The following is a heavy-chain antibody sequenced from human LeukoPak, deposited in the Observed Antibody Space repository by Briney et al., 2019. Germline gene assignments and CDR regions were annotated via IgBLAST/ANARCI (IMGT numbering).Heavy chain of an antibody. CDR1: GFTFSNYW. CDR2: IKEDGGEK. CDR3: ARDTGYNTFDY. D-gene: IGHD5-24*01. V-gene: IGHV3-7*05. J-gene: IGHJ4*02. Sequence: GGSLRLSCAASGFTFSNYWMSWVRQAPGTGLEWVAQIKEDGGEKYYVDSVKGRFTISRDNAKNSLYLQMNSLRAEDTAVYYCARDTGYNTFDYWGQGTLATVSS.